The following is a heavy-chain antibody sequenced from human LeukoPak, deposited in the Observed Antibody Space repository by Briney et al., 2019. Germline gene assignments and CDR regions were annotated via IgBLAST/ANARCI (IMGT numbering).Heavy chain of an antibody. D-gene: IGHD1-26*01. CDR2: ISYDGSNK. CDR1: GFTFSSYG. Sequence: PGGSLRLSCAASGFTFSSYGMHWVRQAPGKGLEWVAVISYDGSNKYYADSVKGRFTISRDNSKNTLYLQMNSLRAEDTAVYYCAKDQSGSYPSYAFDIWGQGTMVTVSS. CDR3: AKDQSGSYPSYAFDI. J-gene: IGHJ3*02. V-gene: IGHV3-30*18.